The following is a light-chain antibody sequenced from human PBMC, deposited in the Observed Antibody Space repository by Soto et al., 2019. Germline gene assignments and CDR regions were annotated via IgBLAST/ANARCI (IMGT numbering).Light chain of an antibody. V-gene: IGKV3-20*01. CDR2: GAS. CDR1: QSVSGIF. Sequence: EIVLTQSPGTLSLSPGERATLSCRASQSVSGIFLAWYQQKPGQAPRLLIYGASSRATGIPDRFSGSGSGTDFTLTISRLEPEDFAVYYCQQYDSSVTWTFGQGTKV. J-gene: IGKJ1*01. CDR3: QQYDSSVTWT.